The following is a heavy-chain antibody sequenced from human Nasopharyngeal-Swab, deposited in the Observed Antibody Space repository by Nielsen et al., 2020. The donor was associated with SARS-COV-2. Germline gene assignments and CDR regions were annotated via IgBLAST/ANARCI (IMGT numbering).Heavy chain of an antibody. Sequence: LSLTCAAYGFTFSSYSMNWVRQAPGKGLEWVSSISSSSSYIYYADSVKGRFTISRDNAKNSLYLQMNSLRAEDTAVYYCAREGGAGIDYYYGMDVWGQGTTVTVSS. CDR3: AREGGAGIDYYYGMDV. V-gene: IGHV3-21*01. CDR2: ISSSSSYI. CDR1: GFTFSSYS. D-gene: IGHD6-19*01. J-gene: IGHJ6*02.